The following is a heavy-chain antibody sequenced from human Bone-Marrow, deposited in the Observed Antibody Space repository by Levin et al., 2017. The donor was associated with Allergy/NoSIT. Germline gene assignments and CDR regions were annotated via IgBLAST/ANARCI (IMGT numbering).Heavy chain of an antibody. D-gene: IGHD3-3*01. V-gene: IGHV1-18*01. CDR2: INVHNGDT. CDR3: ARGDFWSGYWNDY. Sequence: GASVKVSCKASGYTFITYGISWVRQAPGQGLEYMGWINVHNGDTNYAQKFQGRATVTTDTSTSTAYMELRSLKSDDTAVYYCARGDFWSGYWNDYWGQGTLVTVSS. J-gene: IGHJ4*02. CDR1: GYTFITYG.